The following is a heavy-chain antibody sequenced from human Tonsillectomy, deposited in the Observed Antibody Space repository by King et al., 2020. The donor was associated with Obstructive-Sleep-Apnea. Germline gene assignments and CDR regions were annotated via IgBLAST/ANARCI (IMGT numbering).Heavy chain of an antibody. Sequence: DVQLVESGGGLVKPGGSLRLPCAASGFTFSNAWMSWVRQAPGKGLEWVVRIKSKTDGGTKEYAAPVKGRFTISRDDSKNTLYLQMNSLKTEDTAVYYCTTHSDLFEYWGQGTLVTVSS. CDR2: IKSKTDGGTK. D-gene: IGHD1-26*01. CDR1: GFTFSNAW. V-gene: IGHV3-15*01. CDR3: TTHSDLFEY. J-gene: IGHJ4*02.